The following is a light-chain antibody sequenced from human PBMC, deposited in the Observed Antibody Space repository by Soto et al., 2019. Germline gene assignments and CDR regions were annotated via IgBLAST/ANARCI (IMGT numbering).Light chain of an antibody. J-gene: IGKJ3*01. CDR2: DAS. Sequence: EIVLTQSPATLSLSPGERATLSCRASQSISSYLAWYTQKPDQAPRLLIYDASNRATGIPARFSGSGSVTDFTLTISILEPEDFAVYYCHQRSTWPFTFGPGTKVDIK. V-gene: IGKV3-11*01. CDR3: HQRSTWPFT. CDR1: QSISSY.